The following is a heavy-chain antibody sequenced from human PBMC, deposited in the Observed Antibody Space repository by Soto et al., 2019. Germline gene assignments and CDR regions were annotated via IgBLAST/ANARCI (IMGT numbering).Heavy chain of an antibody. CDR2: INHSGSP. D-gene: IGHD2-8*01. CDR1: GGSFSGYY. J-gene: IGHJ6*02. V-gene: IGHV4-34*01. CDR3: AASKWPSHGLDV. Sequence: QVQLQQWGAGLLKPSETLSLTCAVYGGSFSGYYWSWIRQPPGKGLEWIGEINHSGSPNYNPSLKSRVTISVEPSKNQFALKRSSGTDANTAGYYCAASKWPSHGLDVWGQGTTVTFSS.